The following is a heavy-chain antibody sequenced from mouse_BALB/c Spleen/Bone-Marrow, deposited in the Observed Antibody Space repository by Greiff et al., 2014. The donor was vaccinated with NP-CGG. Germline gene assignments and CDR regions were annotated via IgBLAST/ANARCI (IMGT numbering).Heavy chain of an antibody. CDR2: IRNKAYGYTT. D-gene: IGHD1-1*01. V-gene: IGHV7-3*02. J-gene: IGHJ2*01. CDR3: ARDMGGLLFDS. CDR1: GFTFTDYY. Sequence: EVQVVESGGGSVQPGGSLRLSCATSGFTFTDYYMNWVRQPPGKALEWLAFIRNKAYGYTTEYSASVKGRFTISRDNSQNILYLQMNTLRAEDSATYYCARDMGGLLFDSWGQGTTLSVSS.